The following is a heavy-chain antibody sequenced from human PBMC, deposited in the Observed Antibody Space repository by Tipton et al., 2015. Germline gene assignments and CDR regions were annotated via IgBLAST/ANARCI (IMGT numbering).Heavy chain of an antibody. CDR3: ARARGRHGGLFDS. CDR2: INHSGNT. J-gene: IGHJ4*02. V-gene: IGHV4-34*01. CDR1: GGSFSDYY. D-gene: IGHD4-23*01. Sequence: TLSLTCAVFGGSFSDYYWNWIRQPPGKGLEWIGEINHSGNTKYNPSFKSRVNISVDTSKTQFSLKMSSVTASDTAVYYCARARGRHGGLFDSWGQGILVTVSS.